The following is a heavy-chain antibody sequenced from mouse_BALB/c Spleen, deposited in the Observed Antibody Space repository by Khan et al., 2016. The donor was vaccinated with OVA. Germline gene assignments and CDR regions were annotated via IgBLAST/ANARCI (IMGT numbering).Heavy chain of an antibody. CDR1: GYSITSDYA. V-gene: IGHV3-2*02. J-gene: IGHJ2*01. CDR3: ASAVTHTTEVATAFNY. CDR2: LSYSGRT. Sequence: EVQLQESGPGLVKPSQSLSLTYTVTGYSITSDYAWNWIRQFPGNKLEWMGYLSYSGRTSYNPSLKSRISITRDTSKNPFFLQLNSVTTEDTATDDFASAVTHTTEVATAFNYWGQGTTLTVSS. D-gene: IGHD1-1*01.